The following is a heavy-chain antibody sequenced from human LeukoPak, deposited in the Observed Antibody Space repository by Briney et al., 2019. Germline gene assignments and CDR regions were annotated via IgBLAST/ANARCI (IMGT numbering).Heavy chain of an antibody. CDR2: ISGSGGST. Sequence: GXSLRLSCAASGFTFSSYAMSWVRQAPGKGLEWVSAISGSGGSTYYADSVKGRFTIARDNSKITLYLQMNSLRAEDTAVYYCAKAPSSRSYFHFVYWGQGTLVTVSS. J-gene: IGHJ4*02. CDR1: GFTFSSYA. D-gene: IGHD1-26*01. V-gene: IGHV3-23*01. CDR3: AKAPSSRSYFHFVY.